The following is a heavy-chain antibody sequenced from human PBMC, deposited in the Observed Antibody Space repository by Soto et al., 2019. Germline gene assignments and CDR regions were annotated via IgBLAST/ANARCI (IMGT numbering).Heavy chain of an antibody. D-gene: IGHD5-18*01. V-gene: IGHV5-51*01. CDR3: ARHEDTAMAPDY. Sequence: GESLKISGKGSGYSFTSYWIGCVRQMPGKGLEWVGIIYPGDSDTRYSPSFQGQVTISADKSISTAYLQWSSLKASDTAMYYCARHEDTAMAPDYWGQGTLVTVSS. CDR1: GYSFTSYW. CDR2: IYPGDSDT. J-gene: IGHJ4*02.